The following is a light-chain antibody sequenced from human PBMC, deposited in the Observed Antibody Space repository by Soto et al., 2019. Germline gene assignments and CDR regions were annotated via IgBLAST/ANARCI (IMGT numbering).Light chain of an antibody. CDR2: GAT. CDR1: QSVRSN. V-gene: IGKV3-15*01. CDR3: QQYNNWPRT. J-gene: IGKJ1*01. Sequence: EILMTQSPATLSVSPGERATLSCRASQSVRSNLAWYQQKPGQAPRLLIFGATTRATGMPARFSGSGSGTEFTLTISSLQSEDFAVYYCQQYNNWPRTFGQGTKVEIK.